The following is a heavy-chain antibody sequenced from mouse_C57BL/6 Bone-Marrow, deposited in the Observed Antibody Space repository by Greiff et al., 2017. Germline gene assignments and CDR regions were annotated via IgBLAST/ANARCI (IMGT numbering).Heavy chain of an antibody. J-gene: IGHJ4*01. CDR2: IDPNSGGT. CDR1: GYTFTSYW. D-gene: IGHD2-5*01. V-gene: IGHV1-72*01. Sequence: QVQLKQPGAELVKPGASVKLSCKASGYTFTSYWMHWVKQRPGRGLEWIGRIDPNSGGTKYNEKFKSKATLTVDKPSSTAYMQLSSLTSEDSAVYYCARPYYSNYGYYAMDYWGQGTSVTVSS. CDR3: ARPYYSNYGYYAMDY.